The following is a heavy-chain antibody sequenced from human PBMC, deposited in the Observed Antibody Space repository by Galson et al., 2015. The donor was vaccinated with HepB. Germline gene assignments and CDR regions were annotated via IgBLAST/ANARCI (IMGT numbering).Heavy chain of an antibody. Sequence: SLRLSCAASGFTFSQYGMHWVRQAPGKGLEWVAVIWYDGSNQYYVDSVKGRFTISRDNSKNTLYLQMNSLRAEDTAVYYCARPSAYCSSSACSGARPLHLYYYYGLNAWGQGTTVTVSS. V-gene: IGHV3-33*01. D-gene: IGHD2-2*01. CDR1: GFTFSQYG. J-gene: IGHJ6*02. CDR2: IWYDGSNQ. CDR3: ARPSAYCSSSACSGARPLHLYYYYGLNA.